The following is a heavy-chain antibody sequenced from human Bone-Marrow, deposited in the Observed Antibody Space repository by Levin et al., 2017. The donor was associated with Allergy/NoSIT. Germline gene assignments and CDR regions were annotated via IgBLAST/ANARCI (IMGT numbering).Heavy chain of an antibody. CDR2: INHSGST. CDR1: GGSFSGYY. J-gene: IGHJ4*02. Sequence: SETLSLTCAVYGGSFSGYYWSWIRQPPGKGLEWIGEINHSGSTNYNPSLKSRVTISVDTSKNQFSLKLSSVTAADTAVYYCARVPIFGEFDYWGQGTLVTVSS. V-gene: IGHV4-34*01. D-gene: IGHD3-3*01. CDR3: ARVPIFGEFDY.